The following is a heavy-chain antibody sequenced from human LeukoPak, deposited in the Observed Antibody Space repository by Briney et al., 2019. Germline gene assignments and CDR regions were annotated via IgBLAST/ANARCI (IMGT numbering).Heavy chain of an antibody. CDR2: IYPSDSDT. Sequence: GESLKISCKASGYSFTSYWIGWVRQMPGKGLDWMGIIYPSDSDTRYSPSFQGQVTISVDKSTNTAYLQWKSLKASDTAMYYCARGDVVRGVSWFDSWGQGALVTVSS. V-gene: IGHV5-51*01. J-gene: IGHJ5*01. CDR1: GYSFTSYW. CDR3: ARGDVVRGVSWFDS. D-gene: IGHD2-21*02.